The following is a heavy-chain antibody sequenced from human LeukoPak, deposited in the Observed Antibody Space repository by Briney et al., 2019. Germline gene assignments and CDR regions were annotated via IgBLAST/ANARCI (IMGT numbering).Heavy chain of an antibody. CDR3: AREHYYDSSGYLSAFDI. Sequence: ASVEVSCKASGGTFSSYAISWVRQAPGQGLEWMGGIIPIFGTANYAQKFQGRVTITTDESTSTAYMELSSLRSEDTAVYYCAREHYYDSSGYLSAFDIWGQGTMVTVSS. CDR1: GGTFSSYA. J-gene: IGHJ3*02. CDR2: IIPIFGTA. V-gene: IGHV1-69*05. D-gene: IGHD3-22*01.